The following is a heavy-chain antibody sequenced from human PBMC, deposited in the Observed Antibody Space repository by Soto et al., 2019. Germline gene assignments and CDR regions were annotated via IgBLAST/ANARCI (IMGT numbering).Heavy chain of an antibody. J-gene: IGHJ4*02. CDR1: GFTFSSYG. Sequence: QVQLVESGGGVVQPGRSLRLSCAASGFTFSSYGMHWVRQAPGKGLEWVAVRWYDGSNKYYADSVKGRFTISRDNSKNTLYLQMNSLRAEDTAVYYCASSPKSSGGSWHEDYFDYWGQGTLVTVSS. V-gene: IGHV3-33*01. D-gene: IGHD2-15*01. CDR3: ASSPKSSGGSWHEDYFDY. CDR2: RWYDGSNK.